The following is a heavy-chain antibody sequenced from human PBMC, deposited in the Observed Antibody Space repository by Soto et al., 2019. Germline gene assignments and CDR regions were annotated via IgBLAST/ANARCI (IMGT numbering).Heavy chain of an antibody. CDR1: GYTFTGYY. CDR2: INPDSGGT. Sequence: ASVKVSCKASGYTFTGYYMHWVRQAPGQGLEWMGWINPDSGGTNYAQKFQGRVTMTRDTSISTAYMELSRLRSDDTAVYYCARSTIVGATEAYYYYGMDVWGQGTTVTVSS. J-gene: IGHJ6*02. D-gene: IGHD1-26*01. V-gene: IGHV1-2*02. CDR3: ARSTIVGATEAYYYYGMDV.